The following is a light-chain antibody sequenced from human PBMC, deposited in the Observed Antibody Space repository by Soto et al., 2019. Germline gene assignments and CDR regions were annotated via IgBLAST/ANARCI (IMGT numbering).Light chain of an antibody. CDR3: QQYSSWLRS. V-gene: IGKV3-11*01. Sequence: EVVLTQSPATLSLSPGEGASLSCRASQTVTNLAWYQHKPGQAPRLLIYHASTRATGIPARFSGSGSGTDFTLSISSLEPEDFAVYYCQQYSSWLRSFGGGNKVEIK. CDR2: HAS. J-gene: IGKJ4*01. CDR1: QTVTN.